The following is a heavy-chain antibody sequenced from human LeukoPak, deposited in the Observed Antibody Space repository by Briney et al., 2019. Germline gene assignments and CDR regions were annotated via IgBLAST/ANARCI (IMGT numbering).Heavy chain of an antibody. J-gene: IGHJ4*02. CDR3: ARRTYDFWSGYYHALKPFDY. D-gene: IGHD3-3*01. Sequence: SETLSLTCAVYGGSFSGYYWSWLRQPPGKGLEWIGEINHSGSTNYNPSLKSRVTISVDTSKNQFSLKLSSVTAADTAVYYCARRTYDFWSGYYHALKPFDYWGQGTLVTVSS. CDR1: GGSFSGYY. V-gene: IGHV4-34*01. CDR2: INHSGST.